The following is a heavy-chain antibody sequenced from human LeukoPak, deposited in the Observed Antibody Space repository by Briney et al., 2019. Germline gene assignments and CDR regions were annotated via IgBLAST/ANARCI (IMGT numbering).Heavy chain of an antibody. D-gene: IGHD3-3*01. CDR3: AKDSRSYDFWSGRSNIDYFDY. V-gene: IGHV3-23*01. CDR2: ISGRGGGT. Sequence: GGSLRLSCAASGFTFSSYAMSWVRHAPGKGLEWVSAISGRGGGTYYADSVKGRFTISRDNSKNTSYLQMNSLRGEDTVVYYCAKDSRSYDFWSGRSNIDYFDYWGQGTLVTVSS. CDR1: GFTFSSYA. J-gene: IGHJ4*02.